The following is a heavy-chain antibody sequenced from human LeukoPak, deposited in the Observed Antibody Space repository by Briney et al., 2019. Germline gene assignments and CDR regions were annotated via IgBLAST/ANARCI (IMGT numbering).Heavy chain of an antibody. CDR1: GYTFTNYA. CDR2: SNTGTGNT. Sequence: GASVKVSCKASGYTFTNYAMHWGRQAPGQGLYWMGWSNTGTGNTKYSQDFQGRVTITRDTSASTAYLELSSLRSEDMAVYYCAREVGGGNSRTYYYYMDVWGKGTTVTVS. D-gene: IGHD4-23*01. CDR3: AREVGGGNSRTYYYYMDV. J-gene: IGHJ6*03. V-gene: IGHV1-3*02.